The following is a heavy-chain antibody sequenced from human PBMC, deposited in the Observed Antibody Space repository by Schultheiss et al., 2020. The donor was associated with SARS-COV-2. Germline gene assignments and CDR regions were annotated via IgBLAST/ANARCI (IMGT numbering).Heavy chain of an antibody. CDR2: ISWNSGSI. CDR3: AKSVAVFGYSSSWYGAFDI. D-gene: IGHD6-13*01. J-gene: IGHJ3*02. CDR1: GFTFDDYA. V-gene: IGHV3-9*01. Sequence: SLKISCAASGFTFDDYAMHWVRQAPGKGLEWVSGISWNSGSIGYADSVKGRFTISRDNAKNSLYLQMNSLRAEDTALYYCAKSVAVFGYSSSWYGAFDIWGQGTMVTVSS.